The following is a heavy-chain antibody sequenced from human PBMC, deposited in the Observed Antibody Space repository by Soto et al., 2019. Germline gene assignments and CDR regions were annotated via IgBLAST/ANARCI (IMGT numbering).Heavy chain of an antibody. D-gene: IGHD6-13*01. Sequence: LRLSCAASGFTFSSYGMHWVRQAPGKGLEWVAVISYDGSNKYYADSVKGRFTISRDNSKNTLYLQMNSLRAEDTAVYYCANPRRGLAALDYWGQGTLVTVSS. V-gene: IGHV3-30*18. CDR2: ISYDGSNK. CDR3: ANPRRGLAALDY. CDR1: GFTFSSYG. J-gene: IGHJ4*02.